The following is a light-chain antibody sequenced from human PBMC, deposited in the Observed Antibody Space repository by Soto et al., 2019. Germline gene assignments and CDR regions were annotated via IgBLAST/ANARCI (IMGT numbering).Light chain of an antibody. Sequence: QSLLTQPPYVSGSPGQSFTISRNGTSIDVGNYNRVSWYQHPPGTAPKLMIYEVNNRPSGVPDRFSGSKSGNTASLTISGLQAEDEADYYCNSYTTRSTYVFGTGTKVTVL. J-gene: IGLJ1*01. V-gene: IGLV2-18*02. CDR1: SIDVGNYNR. CDR2: EVN. CDR3: NSYTTRSTYV.